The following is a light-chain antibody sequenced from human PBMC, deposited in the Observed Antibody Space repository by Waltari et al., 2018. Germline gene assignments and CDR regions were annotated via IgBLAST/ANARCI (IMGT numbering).Light chain of an antibody. J-gene: IGKJ2*03. V-gene: IGKV1-39*01. Sequence: DIQMTQSPSSLSASLGDRVTIACRASQSIDIYLNWYQQKPGKAPKLLIYAASTLQSGVPSRFSGSGSGSDFTLTIRSLQPEDFTTYYCQQAKSFPYSFGQGTNLEIK. CDR3: QQAKSFPYS. CDR1: QSIDIY. CDR2: AAS.